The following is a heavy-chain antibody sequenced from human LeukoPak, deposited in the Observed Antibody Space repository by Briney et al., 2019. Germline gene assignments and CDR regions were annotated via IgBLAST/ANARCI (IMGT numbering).Heavy chain of an antibody. J-gene: IGHJ2*01. CDR3: AREVEMATIPSNWYFDL. CDR2: IYHSGST. V-gene: IGHV4-30-2*01. Sequence: SETLSLTCTVSGGSISSGGYYWSWIRQPPGKGLEWIGYIYHSGSTYYNPSLKSRVTISVDTSKNQFSLKLSPVTAADTAVYYCAREVEMATIPSNWYFDLWGRGTLVTVSS. CDR1: GGSISSGGYY. D-gene: IGHD5-24*01.